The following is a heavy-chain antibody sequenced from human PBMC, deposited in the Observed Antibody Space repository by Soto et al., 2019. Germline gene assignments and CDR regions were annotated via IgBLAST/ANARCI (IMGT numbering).Heavy chain of an antibody. Sequence: QVQLVQSGDEVKKPGASVKVSCKASGYIFVNYGIAWVRQAPRQGLEWMGWISPYTGNTHSASKVQGRLTMTTDTSTSTAYMDGGSLPSDDTAVYYCVMVDNYVTPTPQDVWGQGTTVTVSS. CDR1: GYIFVNYG. D-gene: IGHD3-16*01. CDR3: VMVDNYVTPTPQDV. V-gene: IGHV1-18*01. CDR2: ISPYTGNT. J-gene: IGHJ6*02.